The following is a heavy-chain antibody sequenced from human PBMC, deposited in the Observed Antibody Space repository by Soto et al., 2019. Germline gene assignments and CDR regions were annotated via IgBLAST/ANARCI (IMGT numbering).Heavy chain of an antibody. J-gene: IGHJ5*02. Sequence: VASVKVSCKASGYTFTSYDINWVRQATGQGLEWMGWMNPNSGNTGYAQKFQGRVTMTRNTSISTAYMELSSLRSEDTAVYYCARTQYSSGWYWTGFDPWGQGTLVTVSS. CDR1: GYTFTSYD. D-gene: IGHD6-19*01. CDR2: MNPNSGNT. CDR3: ARTQYSSGWYWTGFDP. V-gene: IGHV1-8*01.